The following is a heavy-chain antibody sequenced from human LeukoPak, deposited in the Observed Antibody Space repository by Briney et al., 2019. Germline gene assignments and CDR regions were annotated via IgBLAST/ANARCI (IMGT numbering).Heavy chain of an antibody. CDR3: ARDQRGSSSWESYFDY. CDR1: GYTFTSNF. J-gene: IGHJ4*02. D-gene: IGHD6-13*01. V-gene: IGHV1-46*01. Sequence: ASVTVSCKVSGYTFTSNFMHWVRQAPGQGLEWMGIISPSDGTTSYAQSFQGRVTMTRDMSTSTVFMELSTLRSEDTAIYYCARDQRGSSSWESYFDYWGQGTLVTVSS. CDR2: ISPSDGTT.